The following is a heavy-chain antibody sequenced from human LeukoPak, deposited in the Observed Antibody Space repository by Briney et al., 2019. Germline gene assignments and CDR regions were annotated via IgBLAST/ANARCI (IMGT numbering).Heavy chain of an antibody. Sequence: PSGTLSLTCAVYGGSFSGYYWSWIRQPPGKGLEWIGEINHSGSTNYNPSLKSRVTISVDTSENQFSLKLSSVTAADTAVYYCARAPGRRYFDYWGQGTLVTVSS. CDR3: ARAPGRRYFDY. D-gene: IGHD1-14*01. V-gene: IGHV4-34*01. CDR2: INHSGST. J-gene: IGHJ4*02. CDR1: GGSFSGYY.